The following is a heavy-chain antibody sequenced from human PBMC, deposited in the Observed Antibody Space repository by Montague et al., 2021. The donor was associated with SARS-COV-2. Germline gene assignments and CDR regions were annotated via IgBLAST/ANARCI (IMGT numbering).Heavy chain of an antibody. CDR1: GGSFSGHY. J-gene: IGHJ6*03. Sequence: SETLSLTCAVYGGSFSGHYWSWIRQPPGKGLEWIGEINNSGSTNYNPSLKSRVTISVDTSKNQFSLKLHSDCARGRIEVSMIVVVLTGASYYMDVWGKGTTVTVSS. D-gene: IGHD3-22*01. CDR2: INNSGST. CDR3: IVVVLTGASYYMDV. V-gene: IGHV4-34*01.